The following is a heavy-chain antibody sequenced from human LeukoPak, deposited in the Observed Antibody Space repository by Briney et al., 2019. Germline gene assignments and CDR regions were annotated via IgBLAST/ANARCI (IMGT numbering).Heavy chain of an antibody. Sequence: SETLSLTCTVSGGSISSGGYYWSWIRQPPGKGLEWIGYIYHSGSTYYNPSLKSRVTISVDRSKNQFSLKLSSVTAADTAVYYCAREIKNSGYDYQGDAFDIWGQGTMVTVSS. D-gene: IGHD5-12*01. CDR2: IYHSGST. CDR1: GGSISSGGYY. CDR3: AREIKNSGYDYQGDAFDI. V-gene: IGHV4-30-2*01. J-gene: IGHJ3*02.